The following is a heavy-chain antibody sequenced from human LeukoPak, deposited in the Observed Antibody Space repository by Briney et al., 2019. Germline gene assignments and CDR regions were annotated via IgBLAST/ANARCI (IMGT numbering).Heavy chain of an antibody. V-gene: IGHV3-23*01. J-gene: IGHJ4*02. CDR1: GFTFSSYA. CDR2: ISGNGGST. CDR3: AKFIGGSGYYYFDY. D-gene: IGHD3-22*01. Sequence: GGSLRLSCAASGFTFSSYAMSWVRQAPGKGLEWVSAISGNGGSTYYTDSVKGRFTISRDNPKNTLYLQMSSLRAEDTAVYYCAKFIGGSGYYYFDYWGQGTLVTVSS.